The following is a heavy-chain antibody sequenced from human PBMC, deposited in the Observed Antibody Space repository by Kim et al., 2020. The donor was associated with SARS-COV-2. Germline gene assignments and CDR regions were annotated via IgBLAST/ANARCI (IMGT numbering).Heavy chain of an antibody. J-gene: IGHJ3*02. CDR1: GFTFSSYA. V-gene: IGHV3-23*03. CDR3: AKDYYDSWYDAFDI. D-gene: IGHD3-22*01. Sequence: GGSLRLSCAASGFTFSSYAMSWVRQAPGKGLEWVSVIYSGGSSTYYADSVKGRFTISRDNSKNTLYLQMNSLRAEDTAVYYCAKDYYDSWYDAFDIWGQGTMVTVSS. CDR2: IYSGGSST.